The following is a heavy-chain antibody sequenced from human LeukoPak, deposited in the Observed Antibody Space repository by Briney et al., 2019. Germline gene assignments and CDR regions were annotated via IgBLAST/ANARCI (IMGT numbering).Heavy chain of an antibody. Sequence: ASVKISCKVSGYTFTDHYLHWVQQAPGKGLEWVGIVDPEDGKTTYAEKFQGRVTITADTSTATAYMELSSLRSEDTAVYYCATGIIATTRVDYWGQGTPVTVSS. J-gene: IGHJ4*02. CDR1: GYTFTDHY. CDR2: VDPEDGKT. D-gene: IGHD5-12*01. CDR3: ATGIIATTRVDY. V-gene: IGHV1-69-2*01.